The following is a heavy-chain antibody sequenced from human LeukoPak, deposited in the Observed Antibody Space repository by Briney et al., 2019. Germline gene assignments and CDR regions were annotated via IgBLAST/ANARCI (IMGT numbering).Heavy chain of an antibody. CDR3: ARENGDYFDY. D-gene: IGHD4-17*01. Sequence: PSETLSLTCTVSGYSISSGYYWGWIRQPPGKGLEWIGSIYHSGSTYYNPSLKSRVTISVDTSKNQFSLKLSSVTAADTAVYYCARENGDYFDYWGQGTLVTVSS. J-gene: IGHJ4*02. V-gene: IGHV4-38-2*02. CDR2: IYHSGST. CDR1: GYSISSGYY.